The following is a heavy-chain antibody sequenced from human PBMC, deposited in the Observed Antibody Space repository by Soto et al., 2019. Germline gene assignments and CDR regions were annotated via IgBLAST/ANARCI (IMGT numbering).Heavy chain of an antibody. Sequence: QVQPQQWGAGLLKPSETLSLTCAVNGGSLTGYYWSWIRQPPGKGLEWIGEIKDGGVTNYSPSLKSRVTMSADTSKNQFSLKLNSVTAADTAVYYCARGQEGIVATHWDQGTLVTVSS. CDR2: IKDGGVT. J-gene: IGHJ4*02. D-gene: IGHD5-12*01. CDR1: GGSLTGYY. CDR3: ARGQEGIVATH. V-gene: IGHV4-34*01.